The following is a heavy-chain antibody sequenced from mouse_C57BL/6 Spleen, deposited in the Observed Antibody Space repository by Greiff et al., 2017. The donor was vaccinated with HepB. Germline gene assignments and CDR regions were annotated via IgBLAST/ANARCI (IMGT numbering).Heavy chain of an antibody. CDR3: ARAYSSGYVLYYAMDY. J-gene: IGHJ4*01. D-gene: IGHD3-2*02. Sequence: VQLQQSVAELVRPGASVKLSCTASGFNIKNTYMHWVKQRPEQGLEWIGRIDPAHGNTKYAPKFQGKAPITADTASNPAYLQRSSLTSDDTAIYYCARAYSSGYVLYYAMDYWGQGTSVTVSS. CDR2: IDPAHGNT. V-gene: IGHV14-3*01. CDR1: GFNIKNTY.